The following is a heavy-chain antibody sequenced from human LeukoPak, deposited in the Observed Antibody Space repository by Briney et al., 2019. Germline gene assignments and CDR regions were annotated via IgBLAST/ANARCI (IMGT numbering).Heavy chain of an antibody. CDR3: ARAVGVAVNGGWFDP. Sequence: SETLSLTCAVYGGSFSGYYWSWIRQPPGKGLEWIGEINHSGSTNYNPSLKSRVTISVDTSKNQFSLKLSSVTAADTAVYYCARAVGVAVNGGWFDPWGQGTQVTVSS. J-gene: IGHJ5*02. CDR2: INHSGST. D-gene: IGHD6-19*01. V-gene: IGHV4-34*01. CDR1: GGSFSGYY.